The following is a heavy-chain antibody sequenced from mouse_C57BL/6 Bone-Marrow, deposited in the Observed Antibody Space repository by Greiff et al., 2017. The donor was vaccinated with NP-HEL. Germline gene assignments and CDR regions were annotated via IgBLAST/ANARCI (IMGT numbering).Heavy chain of an antibody. V-gene: IGHV1-64*01. Sequence: QVQLQQPGAELVKPGASVKLSCKASGYTFTSYWMHWVKQRPGQGLEWIGMIHPNSGSTNYNEKFKSKATLTVDKSSSTAYMQLSSLTSEDSAVYYCARPNWDVDYAMDYWGQGTSVTVSS. CDR3: ARPNWDVDYAMDY. J-gene: IGHJ4*01. CDR1: GYTFTSYW. D-gene: IGHD4-1*02. CDR2: IHPNSGST.